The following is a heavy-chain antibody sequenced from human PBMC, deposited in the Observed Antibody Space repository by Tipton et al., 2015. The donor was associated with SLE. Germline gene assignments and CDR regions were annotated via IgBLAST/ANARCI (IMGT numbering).Heavy chain of an antibody. CDR3: ANLLRGFGAQGY. J-gene: IGHJ4*02. D-gene: IGHD3-10*01. CDR2: IRYDGSNK. V-gene: IGHV3-30*02. CDR1: GFTFSSYG. Sequence: SLRLSCAASGFTFSSYGMHWVRQAPGKGLEWVAFIRYDGSNKYYADSVKGRFTISRDNSKNTLYLQMNSLRAEDTAVYYCANLLRGFGAQGYWGQGTLVTVSS.